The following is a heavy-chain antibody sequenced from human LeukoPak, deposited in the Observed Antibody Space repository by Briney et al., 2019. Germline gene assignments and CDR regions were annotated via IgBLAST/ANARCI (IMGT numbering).Heavy chain of an antibody. CDR1: GYTFTSYG. CDR2: IRAYNGNT. D-gene: IGHD3-22*01. V-gene: IGHV1-18*01. CDR3: ARGRSYYYDSSGYEYFQH. J-gene: IGHJ1*01. Sequence: ASVKVSCKASGYTFTSYGISWVRQAPGQGLEWMGWIRAYNGNTNYAQKLQGRVTMTTDTSTSTAYMELRSLRSDDTAVYYCARGRSYYYDSSGYEYFQHWGQGTLVTVSS.